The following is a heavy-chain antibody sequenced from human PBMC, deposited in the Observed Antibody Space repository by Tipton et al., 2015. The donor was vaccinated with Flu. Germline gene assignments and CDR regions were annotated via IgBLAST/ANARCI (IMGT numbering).Heavy chain of an antibody. D-gene: IGHD3-10*01. CDR2: IYYSGSA. CDR1: GGSISGYY. CDR3: ARTYYYASGGLFDF. J-gene: IGHJ4*02. V-gene: IGHV4-59*01. Sequence: TLSLTCTVSGGSISGYYWSWIRQPPGKGLEWIGYIYYSGSANYNPSLKSRLTISVDTSKNQFSLKLSSVTAADTAVYYCARTYYYASGGLFDFWGQGTLVTVSS.